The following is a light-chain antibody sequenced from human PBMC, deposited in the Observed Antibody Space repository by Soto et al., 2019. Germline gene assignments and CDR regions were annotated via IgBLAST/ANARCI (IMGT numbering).Light chain of an antibody. J-gene: IGKJ1*01. CDR1: RSVDLC. CDR3: QHYNSYSEA. Sequence: DTRMSQSPATLSACVGNRVTIHCRASRSVDLCLAWYQQKPGKAPKLLIYDASSLQSGVPSRFSGSGSGTEFTLTISSLQPDDFATYYCQHYNSYSEAFGQGTKVDIK. V-gene: IGKV1-5*01. CDR2: DAS.